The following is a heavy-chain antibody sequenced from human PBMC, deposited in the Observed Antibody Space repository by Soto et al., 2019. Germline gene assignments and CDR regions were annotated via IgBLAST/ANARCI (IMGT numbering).Heavy chain of an antibody. Sequence: PSETLSLTCTVSGGSISSYYWSWIRQPAGKGLEWIGRIYTSGSTNYNPSLKSRVTTSVDTSKNQFSLKLSSVTAADTAVYYCARVPRLRFLEWGGDRLYGMDVWGQGTTVTISS. CDR1: GGSISSYY. J-gene: IGHJ6*02. CDR3: ARVPRLRFLEWGGDRLYGMDV. D-gene: IGHD3-3*01. V-gene: IGHV4-4*07. CDR2: IYTSGST.